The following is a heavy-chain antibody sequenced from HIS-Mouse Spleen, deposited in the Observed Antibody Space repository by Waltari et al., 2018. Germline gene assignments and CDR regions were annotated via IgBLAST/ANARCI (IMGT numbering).Heavy chain of an antibody. CDR1: GGSISSSSYY. CDR3: ASVYDSRYYFDY. V-gene: IGHV4-39*07. CDR2: IYYSGST. D-gene: IGHD3-22*01. J-gene: IGHJ4*02. Sequence: LQLQESGPGLVKPSETLSLTCTVAGGSISSSSYYWGWIRQPHGKGLEGVGSIYYSGSTYYNPCLKSPVTISVDTSKNQCSLKLSSVTAADTAVYYCASVYDSRYYFDYWGQGTLVTVSS.